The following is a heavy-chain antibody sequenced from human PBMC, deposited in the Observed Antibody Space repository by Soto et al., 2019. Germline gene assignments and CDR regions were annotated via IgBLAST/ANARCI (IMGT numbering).Heavy chain of an antibody. CDR2: IYPGDSDT. Sequence: GESLKISCKGSGYSFTSYWIGWVRQMPGKGLEWMGIIYPGDSDTRYSPSFQGQVTISADKSISTAYLQWSSLKASDTAMYYCASPQAYCGGDCYSIYAFDIWGQGTMVTVSS. J-gene: IGHJ3*02. CDR1: GYSFTSYW. CDR3: ASPQAYCGGDCYSIYAFDI. V-gene: IGHV5-51*01. D-gene: IGHD2-21*02.